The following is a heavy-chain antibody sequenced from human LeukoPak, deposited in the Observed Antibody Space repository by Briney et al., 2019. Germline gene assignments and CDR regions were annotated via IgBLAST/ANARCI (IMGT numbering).Heavy chain of an antibody. Sequence: PSETLSLTCAEYLWSSSGVYGCWIRHPPGKGLEWIGEINHSGSTNYNPSLKSRVTISVDTSKNQFSLKLSSVTAADTAVHYSAIGRVQYYFDYWGQGTLVTVSS. CDR3: AIGRVQYYFDY. J-gene: IGHJ4*02. D-gene: IGHD3-10*01. V-gene: IGHV4-34*01. CDR2: INHSGST. CDR1: LWSSSGVY.